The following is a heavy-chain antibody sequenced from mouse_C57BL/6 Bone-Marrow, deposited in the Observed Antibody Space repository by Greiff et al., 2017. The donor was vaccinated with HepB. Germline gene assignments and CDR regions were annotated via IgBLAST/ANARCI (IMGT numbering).Heavy chain of an antibody. Sequence: DVKLQESGPELVKPGASVKISCKASGYSFTGYYMNWVKQSPEKSLEWIGEINPSTGGTTYNQKFKAKATLTVDKSSSTAYMQLKSLTSEDSAVYYCARGNPFAYWGQGTLVTVSA. CDR2: INPSTGGT. CDR1: GYSFTGYY. V-gene: IGHV1-42*01. CDR3: ARGNPFAY. J-gene: IGHJ3*01. D-gene: IGHD2-1*01.